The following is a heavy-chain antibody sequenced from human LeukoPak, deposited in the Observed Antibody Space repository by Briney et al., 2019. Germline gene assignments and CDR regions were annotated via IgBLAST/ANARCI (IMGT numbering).Heavy chain of an antibody. CDR3: ARVGLYGEYTS. V-gene: IGHV4-4*07. CDR2: IYTSGKV. J-gene: IGHJ5*02. D-gene: IGHD4-17*01. CDR1: GVSISSFY. Sequence: AETLSLTCNVSGVSISSFYWSWIGQPAGKGLEWVGRIYTSGKVNYNPSLKSRLTLSVDTSTNQFSLKLSSVTAADTALYYCARVGLYGEYTSWGQGTLVTVSS.